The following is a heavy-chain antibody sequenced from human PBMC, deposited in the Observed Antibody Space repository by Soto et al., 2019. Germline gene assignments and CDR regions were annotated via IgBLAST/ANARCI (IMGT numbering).Heavy chain of an antibody. J-gene: IGHJ4*02. CDR1: GGSISSGDYY. Sequence: LSLTCTVSGGSISSGDYYWSWIRQPPGKGLEWIGYIYYSGSTYYNPSLKSRVTISVDTSKNQFSLKLSSVTAADTAVYYCARAPRPYYYDSSGYYYDYWGQGTLVTVSS. CDR3: ARAPRPYYYDSSGYYYDY. V-gene: IGHV4-30-4*01. CDR2: IYYSGST. D-gene: IGHD3-22*01.